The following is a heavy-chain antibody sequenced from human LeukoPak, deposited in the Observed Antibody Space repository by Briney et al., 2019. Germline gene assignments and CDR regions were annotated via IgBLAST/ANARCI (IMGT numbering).Heavy chain of an antibody. CDR1: GFTYDDYA. CDR2: ISGDGGST. D-gene: IGHD4-17*01. Sequence: GGSLRLXCAASGFTYDDYAMHWVRRAPGKGLEWVSLISGDGGSTYYADSVKGRFTISRDNSKNSLYLQMNSLRTEDTALYYCAKDRGTTVKYYFDYWGQGTLVTVSS. CDR3: AKDRGTTVKYYFDY. V-gene: IGHV3-43*02. J-gene: IGHJ4*02.